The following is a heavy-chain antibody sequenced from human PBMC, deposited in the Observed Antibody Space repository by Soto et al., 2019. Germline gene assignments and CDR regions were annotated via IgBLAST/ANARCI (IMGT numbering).Heavy chain of an antibody. J-gene: IGHJ4*02. D-gene: IGHD3-10*01. V-gene: IGHV2-5*02. CDR2: IYWDDDK. CDR1: GFSLSTNGVA. Sequence: QITLKESGPTLVKPTQTLTLTCTISGFSLSTNGVAVGWIRQPPGQALEWLGHIYWDDDKRYSPYLKNRLTTTKGAXXKRVVLTMTNMDPMDTATYYCAHQTPFASGSYFDYWGQGILVTVSS. CDR3: AHQTPFASGSYFDY.